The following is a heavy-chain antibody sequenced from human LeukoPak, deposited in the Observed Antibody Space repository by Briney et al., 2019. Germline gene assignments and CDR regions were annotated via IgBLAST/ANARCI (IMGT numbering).Heavy chain of an antibody. Sequence: SETLSLTCTVSGGSISSSSYYWGWIRQPPGKGLEWIGSIYYSGSTYYNPSLKSRVTISVDTSKYQFSLKLSSVTAADTAVYYCARGSSWYQTNFDYWGQGTLVTVSS. V-gene: IGHV4-39*07. CDR1: GGSISSSSYY. CDR3: ARGSSWYQTNFDY. CDR2: IYYSGST. D-gene: IGHD6-13*01. J-gene: IGHJ4*02.